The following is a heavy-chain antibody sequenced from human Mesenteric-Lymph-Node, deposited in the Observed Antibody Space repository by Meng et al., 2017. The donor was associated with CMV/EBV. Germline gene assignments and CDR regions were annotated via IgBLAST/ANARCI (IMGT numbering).Heavy chain of an antibody. V-gene: IGHV1-69*05. CDR3: AREHIVVVPAALTGRGWFDP. CDR1: GGTFSSYA. Sequence: SVKVSCKASGGTFSSYAISWVRQAPGQGLEWMGGIIPIFGTANYAQKFQGRVTITTDESTSTAYMELSSLRSEDTAVYYCAREHIVVVPAALTGRGWFDPWGQGTLVTVSS. CDR2: IIPIFGTA. J-gene: IGHJ5*02. D-gene: IGHD2-2*01.